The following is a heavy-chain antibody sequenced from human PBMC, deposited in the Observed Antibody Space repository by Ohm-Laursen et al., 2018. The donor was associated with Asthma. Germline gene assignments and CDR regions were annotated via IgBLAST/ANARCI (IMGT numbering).Heavy chain of an antibody. D-gene: IGHD3-10*01. CDR2: IHYSGSN. CDR3: ARDGRLRGSFDY. CDR1: GGSISSGHYY. J-gene: IGHJ4*02. Sequence: SQTLSLTCTVSGGSISSGHYYWTWIRQRPGKGLEWIGNIHYSGSNIYNPSLESRLSISVDTSKNQFSLYLSSVTAADTALYYCARDGRLRGSFDYWGQGTLVTVSS. V-gene: IGHV4-31*03.